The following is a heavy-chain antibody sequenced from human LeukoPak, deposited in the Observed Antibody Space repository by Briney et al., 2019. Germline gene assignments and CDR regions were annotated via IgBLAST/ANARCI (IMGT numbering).Heavy chain of an antibody. CDR3: AKGGHYLFDY. D-gene: IGHD3-10*01. J-gene: IGHJ4*02. CDR1: GFTFSRHG. CDR2: ISNEGNYK. V-gene: IGHV3-30*18. Sequence: PGGSLSLSCEGSGFTFSRHGMHWVRQAPGKGLEWVAVISNEGNYKYYGDSVKGRFAISRDNFKNTTYLQMNYLRPEDTAVYFCAKGGHYLFDYWGQGALVTVSS.